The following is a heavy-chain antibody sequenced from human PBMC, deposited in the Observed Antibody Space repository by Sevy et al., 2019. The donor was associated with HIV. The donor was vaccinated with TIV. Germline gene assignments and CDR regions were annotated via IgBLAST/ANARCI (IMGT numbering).Heavy chain of an antibody. J-gene: IGHJ4*02. CDR2: CNYSGSN. V-gene: IGHV4-39*01. Sequence: SETLSLTCTVSGASISSNGYYWGWIRQPPGKGLEWIASCNYSGSNFYNPSLKSRVTISADTSKNQFSLDLNSVTAADTAIYYCAGPILTYNNGGSYYDYWGQGTVVTVSS. CDR3: AGPILTYNNGGSYYDY. D-gene: IGHD1-20*01. CDR1: GASISSNGYY.